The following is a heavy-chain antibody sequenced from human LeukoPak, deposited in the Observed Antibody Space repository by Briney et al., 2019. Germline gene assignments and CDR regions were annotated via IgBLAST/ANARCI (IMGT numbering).Heavy chain of an antibody. CDR1: GGSISSYY. J-gene: IGHJ6*02. CDR3: ARVVVVPAAMLIAAPGAYYYYGMDV. CDR2: INHSGST. V-gene: IGHV4-34*01. Sequence: SETLSLTCTVSGGSISSYYWSWIRQPPGKGLEWIGEINHSGSTNYNPSLKSRVTISVDTSKNQFSLKLSSVTAADTAVYYCARVVVVPAAMLIAAPGAYYYYGMDVWGQGTTVTVSS. D-gene: IGHD2-2*01.